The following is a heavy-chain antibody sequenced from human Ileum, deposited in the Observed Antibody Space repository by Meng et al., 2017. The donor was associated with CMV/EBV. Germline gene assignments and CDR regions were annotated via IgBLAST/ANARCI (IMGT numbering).Heavy chain of an antibody. CDR2: ISYDGSNK. CDR3: ARRYGITMVRGVITDYYYYGMDV. V-gene: IGHV3-30-3*01. J-gene: IGHJ6*02. Sequence: GESLKISCAASGFTFSSYAMHWVRQAPGKGLEWVAVISYDGSNKYYADSVKGRFTISRDNSKNTLYLQMNSLRAEDTAVYYCARRYGITMVRGVITDYYYYGMDVWGQGNMVTVSS. CDR1: GFTFSSYA. D-gene: IGHD3-10*01.